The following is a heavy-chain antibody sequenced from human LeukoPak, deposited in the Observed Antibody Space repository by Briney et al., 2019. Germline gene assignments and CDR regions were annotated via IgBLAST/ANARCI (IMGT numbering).Heavy chain of an antibody. Sequence: GGSLRLSCAASGFTFSSYGMHWVRQAPGKGLEWVAFIRYDGSNKYYADSVKGRFTISRDNPKNTLYLQMNSLRAEDTAVYYCAKDIVPAALNWFDPWGQGTLVTVSS. J-gene: IGHJ5*02. D-gene: IGHD2-2*01. V-gene: IGHV3-30*02. CDR2: IRYDGSNK. CDR1: GFTFSSYG. CDR3: AKDIVPAALNWFDP.